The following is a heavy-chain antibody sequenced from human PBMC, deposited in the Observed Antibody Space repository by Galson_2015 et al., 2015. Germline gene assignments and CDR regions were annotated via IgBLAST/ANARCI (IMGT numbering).Heavy chain of an antibody. J-gene: IGHJ6*03. CDR1: GFPFSSYT. D-gene: IGHD3-10*01. Sequence: SLRLSCAASGFPFSSYTMNWVRQAPGKGLEWVSGISGTGGSRWYADSVKGRSTISRDTSKNTLYLQMNSLRAEDTAVYFCAKEAYFYGSGSYFLDYYYYYYIDVWGTGTTVTVSS. CDR2: ISGTGGSR. V-gene: IGHV3-23*01. CDR3: AKEAYFYGSGSYFLDYYYYYYIDV.